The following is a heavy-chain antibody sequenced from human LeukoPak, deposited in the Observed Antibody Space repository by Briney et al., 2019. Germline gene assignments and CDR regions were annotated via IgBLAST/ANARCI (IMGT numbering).Heavy chain of an antibody. CDR1: GFTSSSYW. Sequence: PGGSLRLSCAASGFTSSSYWMSWVRQAPGKGLEWVANIKQDGSEKYYVDSVKGRFTISRDNAKNSLYLQMNSLRAEDTAVYYCARDPFYGVIDAFDIWGQGTMVTVSS. CDR3: ARDPFYGVIDAFDI. V-gene: IGHV3-7*01. D-gene: IGHD4-17*01. CDR2: IKQDGSEK. J-gene: IGHJ3*02.